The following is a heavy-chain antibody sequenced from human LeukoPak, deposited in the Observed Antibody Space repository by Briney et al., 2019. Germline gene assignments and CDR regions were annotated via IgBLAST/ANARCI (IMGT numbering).Heavy chain of an antibody. CDR1: GFTLSSYW. J-gene: IGHJ4*02. Sequence: GGSLRLSCAASGFTLSSYWMHWVRQAPGKGLVWVSRINSDGSSTSCADSVKGRFTISRDNAKNTLYLQMNSLRAEDTAVYYCARESSVGAHKAFDYWGQGTLVTVSS. D-gene: IGHD1-26*01. CDR3: ARESSVGAHKAFDY. V-gene: IGHV3-74*01. CDR2: INSDGSST.